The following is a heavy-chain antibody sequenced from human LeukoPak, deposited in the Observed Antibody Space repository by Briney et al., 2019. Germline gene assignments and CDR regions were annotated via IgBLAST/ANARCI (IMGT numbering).Heavy chain of an antibody. V-gene: IGHV4-61*02. Sequence: PSQTLSLTCTVSGGSISSGSYYWSWIRQPAGKGLEWIGRIYTRGSTNYNPSLKSRVNVSVDTSKNQFSLKLSSVTAADTAVYYCARGKQWLPNDYWGQGTLVTVSS. D-gene: IGHD6-19*01. CDR2: IYTRGST. J-gene: IGHJ4*02. CDR3: ARGKQWLPNDY. CDR1: GGSISSGSYY.